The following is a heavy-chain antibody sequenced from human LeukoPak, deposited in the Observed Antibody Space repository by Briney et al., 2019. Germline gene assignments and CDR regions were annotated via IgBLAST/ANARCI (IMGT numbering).Heavy chain of an antibody. Sequence: ASVKVSCKASGYTFTSYGISWVRQAPGQGLEWMGWISAYNGNTNYAQKLQGRVTMTTGTSTSTAYMELRSLRSDDTAVYYCALPFWGYGGLDYWGQGTLVTVSS. CDR2: ISAYNGNT. D-gene: IGHD4-23*01. CDR1: GYTFTSYG. CDR3: ALPFWGYGGLDY. J-gene: IGHJ4*02. V-gene: IGHV1-18*01.